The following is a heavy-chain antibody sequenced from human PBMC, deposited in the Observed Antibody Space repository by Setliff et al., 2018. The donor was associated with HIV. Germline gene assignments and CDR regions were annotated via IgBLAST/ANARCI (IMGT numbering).Heavy chain of an antibody. CDR1: GGSFSGYY. J-gene: IGHJ6*03. CDR2: INHSGST. V-gene: IGHV4-34*01. D-gene: IGHD2-2*01. CDR3: AGGIVVVPAAMHYYMDV. Sequence: ETLSLTCAVYGGSFSGYYWSWIRQPPGKGLEWIGEINHSGSTNYNPSLKSRVTISVDTSKNQFSPKLSSVTAADTAVYYCAGGIVVVPAAMHYYMDVWGKGTTVTVS.